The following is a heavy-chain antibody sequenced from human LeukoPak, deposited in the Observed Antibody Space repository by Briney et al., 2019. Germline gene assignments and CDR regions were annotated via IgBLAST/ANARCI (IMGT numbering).Heavy chain of an antibody. CDR2: IKQDGSEK. J-gene: IGHJ4*02. CDR3: AGIRAGY. CDR1: GFTSISYW. D-gene: IGHD6-19*01. V-gene: IGHV3-7*03. Sequence: GSLSLSCTASGFTSISYWMSWVRQAPGKGLEWVAKIKQDGSEKYYMDSVKGRFTISRDNAKNSLYLQMNSLRAEDTAVYYCAGIRAGYWGQGTLVTVSS.